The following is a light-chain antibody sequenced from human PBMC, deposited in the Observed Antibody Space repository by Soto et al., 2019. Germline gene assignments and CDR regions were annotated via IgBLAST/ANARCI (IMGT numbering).Light chain of an antibody. CDR1: QSVNIY. J-gene: IGKJ4*01. CDR2: DVS. V-gene: IGKV3-11*01. CDR3: QQHSSWPVT. Sequence: EIVLTQAPATLSLSPGERATLSCRASQSVNIYLAWYQQRPGQAPRLLIYDVSNRATGIPARFSGSGSGTDFTLTISSLEPEDFAVYYCQQHSSWPVTFGGGTKVEIK.